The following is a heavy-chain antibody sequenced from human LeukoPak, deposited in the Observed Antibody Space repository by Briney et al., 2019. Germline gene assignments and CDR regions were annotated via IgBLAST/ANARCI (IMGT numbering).Heavy chain of an antibody. CDR3: AKEAQPLALPQPFDY. J-gene: IGHJ4*02. V-gene: IGHV3-9*01. D-gene: IGHD1-14*01. Sequence: QAPXXXXEWVXGISWNSGSIGYADSVKGRFTISRDNAKNSLYLQMNSLRAEDTALYYCAKEAQPLALPQPFDYWGQGTLVTVSS. CDR2: ISWNSGSI.